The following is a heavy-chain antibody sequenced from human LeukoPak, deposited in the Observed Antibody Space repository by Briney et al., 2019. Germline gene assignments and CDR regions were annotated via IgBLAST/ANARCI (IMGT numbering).Heavy chain of an antibody. Sequence: GGSLRLSCAASLFTLIDYAMSWVRQAPGKGLEWISVISGSGGGTDEADSVRGRFTISRDNSRDALYLQMYSLRVEDTAIYYCVKFEGNASSGLNSDGFHDWGQGTMVTVSS. V-gene: IGHV3-23*01. J-gene: IGHJ3*01. CDR3: VKFEGNASSGLNSDGFHD. CDR2: ISGSGGGT. CDR1: LFTLIDYA. D-gene: IGHD3-10*01.